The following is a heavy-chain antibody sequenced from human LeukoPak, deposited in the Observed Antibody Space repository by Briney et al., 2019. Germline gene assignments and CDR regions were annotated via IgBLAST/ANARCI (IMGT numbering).Heavy chain of an antibody. CDR3: PRDWGAGNFDY. CDR1: VFTFSTYN. J-gene: IGHJ4*02. Sequence: PGRSLRLSRAASVFTFSTYNVHWVRQASGRGLEWVSSISSSSTYIYFADSVKGRFTISRDNAKNSLYLQMNRLRAEDTAVYYCPRDWGAGNFDYWGRGTLVTVSS. D-gene: IGHD3-16*01. CDR2: ISSSSTYI. V-gene: IGHV3-21*01.